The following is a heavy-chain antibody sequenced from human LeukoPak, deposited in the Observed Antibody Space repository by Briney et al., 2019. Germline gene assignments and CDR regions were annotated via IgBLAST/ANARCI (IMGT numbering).Heavy chain of an antibody. D-gene: IGHD3-9*01. V-gene: IGHV1-46*01. J-gene: IGHJ6*02. Sequence: ASVKVSCKASGYTFTSYYMHCVRQAPGQGLEWMGIISPSGGSTSSAPKFQGRVTMTRDTSTSTVYMERSGLRSEDTAVYYCARGIGRYAILTGYLETHHYGMVVWGQGTTVTVSS. CDR2: ISPSGGST. CDR1: GYTFTSYY. CDR3: ARGIGRYAILTGYLETHHYGMVV.